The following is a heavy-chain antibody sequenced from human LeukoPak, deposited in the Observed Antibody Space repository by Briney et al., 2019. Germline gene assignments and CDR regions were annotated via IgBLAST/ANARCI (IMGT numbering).Heavy chain of an antibody. CDR2: TYYRSKWYN. D-gene: IGHD3-10*02. Sequence: SQTLSLTCAISGDSVSSNSAAWNWIRQSPSRGLEWLGRTYYRSKWYNDYAVSVKSRITINPDTSKNQFSLQLNSVTPEDTAVYYCARDGTPSNYYVRVSVRDWGQGTLVTVSS. V-gene: IGHV6-1*01. CDR1: GDSVSSNSAA. J-gene: IGHJ4*02. CDR3: ARDGTPSNYYVRVSVRD.